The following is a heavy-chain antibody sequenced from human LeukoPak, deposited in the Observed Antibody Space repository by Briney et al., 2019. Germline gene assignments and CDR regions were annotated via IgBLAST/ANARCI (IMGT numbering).Heavy chain of an antibody. D-gene: IGHD2-15*01. J-gene: IGHJ4*02. CDR3: VSSSPRYCTGGTCYSSRGFDY. Sequence: PSETLSLTCTVSGDSISTYYWSWIRQSPGKGLEWIAYIYYRGSTNYNPSLKSRVTISVDTSKTQFSLMLITVTAADTAVYYCVSSSPRYCTGGTCYSSRGFDYWGQGTLVTVSS. CDR1: GDSISTYY. CDR2: IYYRGST. V-gene: IGHV4-59*01.